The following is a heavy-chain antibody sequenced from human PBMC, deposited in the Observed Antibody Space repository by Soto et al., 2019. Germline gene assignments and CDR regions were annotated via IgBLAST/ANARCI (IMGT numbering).Heavy chain of an antibody. CDR1: GYSFPSYG. CDR3: ARDSGSGNYFSLDH. J-gene: IGHJ4*02. V-gene: IGHV1-18*01. CDR2: ISAFNGNA. D-gene: IGHD3-10*01. Sequence: ASVKVSCKASGYSFPSYGIRWLRQAPGQGLEWLGWISAFNGNANYARNLQDRVTLTTTTSTAYMELRDLRSDDTALYYCARDSGSGNYFSLDHWGQGTLVTVSS.